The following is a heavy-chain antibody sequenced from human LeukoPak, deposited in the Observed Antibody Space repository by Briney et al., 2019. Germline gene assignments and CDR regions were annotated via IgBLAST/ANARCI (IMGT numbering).Heavy chain of an antibody. Sequence: GGSLRLSCVASGFTFSSYGMHWVRQAPGKGQEWVAVISYDGSNKYYADSVKGRFTISRDNSKNTLYLQMNSLRAEDTAVYYCAKGNTAMVTHYYFDYWGQGTLVTVSS. CDR1: GFTFSSYG. J-gene: IGHJ4*02. V-gene: IGHV3-30*18. D-gene: IGHD5-18*01. CDR3: AKGNTAMVTHYYFDY. CDR2: ISYDGSNK.